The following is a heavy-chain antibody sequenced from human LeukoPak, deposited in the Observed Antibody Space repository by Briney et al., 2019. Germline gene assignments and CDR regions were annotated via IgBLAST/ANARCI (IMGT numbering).Heavy chain of an antibody. CDR3: ARLHGSGSYLNYFDY. V-gene: IGHV5-51*01. J-gene: IGHJ4*02. CDR2: IYPGDSDT. Sequence: GESLKISCKGSGYSFTSYWIGWVRQMPGKGLEWMGIIYPGDSDTKYSPSFQGQVTISADESISTAYLQWSSLKASDTAMYYCARLHGSGSYLNYFDYWGQGTLVTVSS. CDR1: GYSFTSYW. D-gene: IGHD3-10*01.